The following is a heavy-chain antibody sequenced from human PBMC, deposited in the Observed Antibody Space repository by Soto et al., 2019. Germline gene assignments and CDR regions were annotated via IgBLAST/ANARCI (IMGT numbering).Heavy chain of an antibody. CDR3: ARDYYGGYGMDV. Sequence: SETLSLTCAVSGGSISSSNWWSWVRQPPGKGLEWIGEIYHSGSTNYNPSLKSRVTISVDKSKNQFSLKLSSVTAADTAAYYWARDYYGGYGMDVWGQGTTVTVSS. CDR2: IYHSGST. CDR1: GGSISSSNW. V-gene: IGHV4-4*02. J-gene: IGHJ6*02. D-gene: IGHD3-10*01.